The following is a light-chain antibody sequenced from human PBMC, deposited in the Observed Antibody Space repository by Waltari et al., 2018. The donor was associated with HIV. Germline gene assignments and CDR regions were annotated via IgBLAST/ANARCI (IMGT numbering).Light chain of an antibody. CDR3: QVWDGGSDDPVV. CDR1: NISRKS. Sequence: SYVLTQPPSVSVAPGPTANIPCGGDNISRKSVHWYQHKPGQAPLLVMYYDKDRPSGIPERFSGSNSGSTATLIISRVEAGDEADYYFQVWDGGSDDPVVFGGGTKLTVV. V-gene: IGLV3-21*04. CDR2: YDK. J-gene: IGLJ3*02.